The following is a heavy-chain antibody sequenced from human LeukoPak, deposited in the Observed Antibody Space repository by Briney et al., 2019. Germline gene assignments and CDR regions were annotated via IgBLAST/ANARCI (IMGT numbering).Heavy chain of an antibody. CDR2: ISGSGGST. Sequence: PGGSLRLSCAASGFTFSSYAMSWVRQAPGKGLGWVSAISGSGGSTYYADSVKGRFTISRDNSKNTLYLQMNSLRAEDTAVYYCARDRYYGSAPSHYYYYGMDVWGQGTTVTVSS. CDR1: GFTFSSYA. J-gene: IGHJ6*02. D-gene: IGHD3-10*01. V-gene: IGHV3-23*01. CDR3: ARDRYYGSAPSHYYYYGMDV.